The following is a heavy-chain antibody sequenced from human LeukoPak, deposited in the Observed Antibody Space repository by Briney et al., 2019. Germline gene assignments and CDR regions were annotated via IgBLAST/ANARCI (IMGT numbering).Heavy chain of an antibody. D-gene: IGHD3-10*02. Sequence: GESLRLSCAASGFTFSSYEMNWVRQAPGKGLEWVSYISSSGSTINYADSVKGRFTISRDNAKHLVFLQMNTLRAEDTAVYYCVRDSYMFGSDYWGQGTLVTVSS. V-gene: IGHV3-48*03. J-gene: IGHJ4*02. CDR3: VRDSYMFGSDY. CDR2: ISSSGSTI. CDR1: GFTFSSYE.